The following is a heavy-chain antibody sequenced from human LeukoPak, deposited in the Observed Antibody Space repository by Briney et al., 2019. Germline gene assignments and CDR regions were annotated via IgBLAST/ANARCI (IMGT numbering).Heavy chain of an antibody. Sequence: ASVKVSCKASGGTFSSYAISWVRQAPGQGLEWMGGIIPIFGTANYAQKFQGRVTITADEFTSTAYMELSSLRSEDTAVYYCAREGSGSGSYYFGWFDPWGQGTLVTVSS. CDR3: AREGSGSGSYYFGWFDP. D-gene: IGHD3-10*01. J-gene: IGHJ5*02. CDR1: GGTFSSYA. V-gene: IGHV1-69*13. CDR2: IIPIFGTA.